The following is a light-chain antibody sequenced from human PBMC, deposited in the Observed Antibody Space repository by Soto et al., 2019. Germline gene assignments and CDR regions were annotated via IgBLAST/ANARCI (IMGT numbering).Light chain of an antibody. V-gene: IGKV1-5*03. CDR1: ESISSW. Sequence: IQMTQSHSTLSASVGDGVIISCGASESISSWVAWYQQKPGKAPKLLIYKASTLKSGVPSRVSGSGSGTEFTLTISSLQPDDFATYYCQHYNSYSEAFGQGTKVDIK. CDR2: KAS. CDR3: QHYNSYSEA. J-gene: IGKJ1*01.